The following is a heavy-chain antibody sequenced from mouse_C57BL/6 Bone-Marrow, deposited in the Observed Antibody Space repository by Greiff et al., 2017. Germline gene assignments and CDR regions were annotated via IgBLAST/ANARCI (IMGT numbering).Heavy chain of an antibody. CDR1: GFNIKNTY. D-gene: IGHD1-1*01. CDR3: ARPYYGSSSAWFAY. J-gene: IGHJ3*01. CDR2: IDPANGNT. V-gene: IGHV14-3*01. Sequence: VHVKQSVAELVRPGASVKLSCTASGFNIKNTYMHWVKQRPEQGLEWIGRIDPANGNTKYAPKFQGKATITADTSSNTAYLQLSSLTSEDTAIYYCARPYYGSSSAWFAYWGQGTLVTVSA.